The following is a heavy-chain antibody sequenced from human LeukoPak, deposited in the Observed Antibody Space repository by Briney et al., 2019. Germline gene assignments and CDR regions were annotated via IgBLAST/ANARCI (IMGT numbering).Heavy chain of an antibody. D-gene: IGHD5-18*01. CDR3: VKARGIQLWLPGDY. CDR2: IYSGGST. CDR1: GFTVSSNY. V-gene: IGHV3-66*01. Sequence: PGGSLRLSCAASGFTVSSNYMSWVRQAPGKGLEWVSVIYSGGSTYYADSVKGRFTISRDNSKNTLYLQMNSLRAEDTAVYYCVKARGIQLWLPGDYRGQGTLVTVSS. J-gene: IGHJ4*02.